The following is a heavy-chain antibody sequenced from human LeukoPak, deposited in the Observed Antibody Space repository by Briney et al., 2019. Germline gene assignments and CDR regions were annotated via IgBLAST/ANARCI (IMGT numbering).Heavy chain of an antibody. V-gene: IGHV1-18*01. CDR1: GYTFTSYG. CDR3: ARFENGDWIYY. J-gene: IGHJ4*02. CDR2: ISAYNGNT. Sequence: GASVTVSCKASGYTFTSYGISWVRQAPGQGLEWMGWISAYNGNTNYAQKLQGRVTMTTDTSTSTAYMELRSLRSDDTAVFYCARFENGDWIYYWGQGTLVTVSS. D-gene: IGHD4-17*01.